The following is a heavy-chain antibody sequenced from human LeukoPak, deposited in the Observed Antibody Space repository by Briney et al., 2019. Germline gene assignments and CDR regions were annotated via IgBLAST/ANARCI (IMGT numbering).Heavy chain of an antibody. CDR3: ARRRPTVTTGGDAFDI. CDR1: GGSISSYY. V-gene: IGHV4-59*08. Sequence: SETLSLTCTVSGGSISSYYWNWIRQPPGKGLEWIGYIYYSGSTNYNPSLKSRVTISLDTSKNQFSLKLSSVTAADTAVYYCARRRPTVTTGGDAFDIWGQGTMVTVSS. D-gene: IGHD4-17*01. CDR2: IYYSGST. J-gene: IGHJ3*02.